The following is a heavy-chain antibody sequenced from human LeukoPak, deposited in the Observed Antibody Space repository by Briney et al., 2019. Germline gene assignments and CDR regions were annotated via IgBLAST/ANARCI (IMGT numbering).Heavy chain of an antibody. CDR1: GFPFSSYA. CDR2: ISSNGGST. CDR3: ARAPYYYGSGYFDY. D-gene: IGHD3-10*01. Sequence: PGGSLRLSCAASGFPFSSYAMHWVRQAPGKGLEYVSAISSNGGSTYYANSVKGRFTISRDNSKNTLYLQMGSLRAEDMAVYYCARAPYYYGSGYFDYWGQGTLVTVSS. V-gene: IGHV3-64*01. J-gene: IGHJ4*02.